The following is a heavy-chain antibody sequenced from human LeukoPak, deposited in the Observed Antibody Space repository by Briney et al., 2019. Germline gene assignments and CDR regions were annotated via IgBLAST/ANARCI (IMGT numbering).Heavy chain of an antibody. J-gene: IGHJ5*02. CDR2: IYSSGIT. CDR3: ARRVPGYSSGWWVWFDP. CDR1: GGSISNYY. Sequence: SETLSLTCTVSGGSISNYYWSWIRQPPGKGLEWIGYIYSSGITNYNPSLKSRVTISVDTSKNQFSLKLSSVTAADTAVYYCARRVPGYSSGWWVWFDPWGQGTLVTVSS. V-gene: IGHV4-59*08. D-gene: IGHD6-19*01.